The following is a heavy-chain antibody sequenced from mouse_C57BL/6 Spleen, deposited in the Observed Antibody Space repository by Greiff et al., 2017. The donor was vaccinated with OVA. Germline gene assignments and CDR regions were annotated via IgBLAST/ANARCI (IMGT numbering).Heavy chain of an antibody. CDR2: IYPGDGDT. J-gene: IGHJ2*01. CDR3: ARNDYFDY. Sequence: QVQLQQSGAELVKPGASVKISCKASGYAFSRYWMNWVKQRPGKGLEWIGQIYPGDGDTTYNGKFKGKATLTAYKSSSTAYMQLSILTSEDSAVYFCARNDYFDYWGQGTTLTVSS. CDR1: GYAFSRYW. V-gene: IGHV1-80*01.